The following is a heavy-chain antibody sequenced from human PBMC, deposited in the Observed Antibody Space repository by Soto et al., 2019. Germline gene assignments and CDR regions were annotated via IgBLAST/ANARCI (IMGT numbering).Heavy chain of an antibody. CDR1: GFNFPDYG. V-gene: IGHV3-23*03. Sequence: PGGSLRLSCAASGFNFPDYGMNWVRQAPGKGLEWVSCIYNGGRTTQYADSVKGRFTISRDAAKNILYLQMNSLRAEDTAVYYCAKDQIVGDGRIVLDNWGRGSLVTVSS. CDR2: IYNGGRTT. J-gene: IGHJ4*02. CDR3: AKDQIVGDGRIVLDN. D-gene: IGHD1-26*01.